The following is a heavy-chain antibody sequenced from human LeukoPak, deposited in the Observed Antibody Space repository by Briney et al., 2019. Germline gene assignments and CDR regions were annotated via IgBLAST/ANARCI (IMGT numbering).Heavy chain of an antibody. Sequence: GASVKVSCKASGGTFSSYAISWVRQAPGQGLEWMGGIIPIFGTANYAQKFQGRVTITADESTSTAYMELSSLRSEDTAVYYCASRDNSYGFRYWFDPWGQGTLVTVSS. D-gene: IGHD5-18*01. CDR1: GGTFSSYA. V-gene: IGHV1-69*13. CDR2: IIPIFGTA. J-gene: IGHJ5*02. CDR3: ASRDNSYGFRYWFDP.